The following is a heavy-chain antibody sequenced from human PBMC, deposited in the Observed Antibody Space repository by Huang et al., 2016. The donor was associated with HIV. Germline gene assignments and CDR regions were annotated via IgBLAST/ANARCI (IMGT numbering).Heavy chain of an antibody. CDR2: INPNRGGT. J-gene: IGHJ3*02. CDR3: ARVTGGYSYGFDAFDI. V-gene: IGHV1-2*02. D-gene: IGHD5-18*01. CDR1: GYTFTGYY. Sequence: QVQLVQSGAEVKKPGASVKVSCKASGYTFTGYYMHWVRQDPGQGLEWMGWINPNRGGTNYAQKFQGRVTMTRDTSISTAYREVSRLRSDDTAVYYCARVTGGYSYGFDAFDIWGQGTMVTVSS.